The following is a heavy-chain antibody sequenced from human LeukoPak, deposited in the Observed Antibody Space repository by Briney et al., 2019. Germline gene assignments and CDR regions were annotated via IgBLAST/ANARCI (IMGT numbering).Heavy chain of an antibody. CDR2: IYSGGST. CDR1: GFTVSSNY. J-gene: IGHJ4*02. V-gene: IGHV3-53*01. Sequence: PGGSLRLSCAASGFTVSSNYMSWVRQAPGKGLEWVSVIYSGGSTYYADSVKGRFTISRDNSKNTLYLQMNSLRAEDTAVYYCARHLAYCGGDCYGFDYWGQGTLVTVSS. CDR3: ARHLAYCGGDCYGFDY. D-gene: IGHD2-21*02.